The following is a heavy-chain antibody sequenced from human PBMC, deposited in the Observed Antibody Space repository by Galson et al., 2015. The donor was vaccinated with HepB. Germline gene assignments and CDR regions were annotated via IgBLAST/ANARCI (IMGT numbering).Heavy chain of an antibody. V-gene: IGHV3-21*01. D-gene: IGHD3-9*01. CDR1: GFTFSSYS. J-gene: IGHJ4*02. CDR2: ISSSSSYI. Sequence: SLRLSCAASGFTFSSYSMNWVRQAPGKGLEWVSSISSSSSYIYYADSVKGRFTISRDNAKDSLYLQMNSLRAEDTAVYYCARGRDVLRYFDWLLPDDYWGQGTLVTVSS. CDR3: ARGRDVLRYFDWLLPDDY.